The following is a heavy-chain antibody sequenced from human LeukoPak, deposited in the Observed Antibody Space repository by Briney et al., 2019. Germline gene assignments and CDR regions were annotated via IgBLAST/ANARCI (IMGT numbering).Heavy chain of an antibody. CDR3: TRGGYGPGSHYRF. Sequence: PSETLSLTCAFCGGSFTCYYWSWIRQSPGKGLEWIGEINHSGQIDYNTSLKSRVTISVDTSRNQFSLHLNSVTAADTAVYYCTRGGYGPGSHYRFWGQGILVTVSS. J-gene: IGHJ4*02. CDR2: INHSGQI. D-gene: IGHD3-10*01. CDR1: GGSFTCYY. V-gene: IGHV4-34*01.